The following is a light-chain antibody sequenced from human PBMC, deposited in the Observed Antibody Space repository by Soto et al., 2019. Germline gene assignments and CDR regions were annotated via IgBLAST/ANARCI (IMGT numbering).Light chain of an antibody. CDR2: AAS. CDR1: QSISSY. V-gene: IGKV1-39*01. CDR3: QQSYSTPLT. Sequence: DIQMTQSPSSLSASVGDRVTITCRASQSISSYLNWYQQKPGEAPKLLIYAASSVQSGVPSRFSGSGSGTDFTLTISSLEPEDFATYYCQQSYSTPLTFGGGTKVEIK. J-gene: IGKJ4*01.